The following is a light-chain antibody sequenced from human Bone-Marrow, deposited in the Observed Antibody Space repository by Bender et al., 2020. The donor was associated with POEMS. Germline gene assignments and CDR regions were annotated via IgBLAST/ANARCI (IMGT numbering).Light chain of an antibody. CDR1: SSDVGGYNY. V-gene: IGLV2-14*01. CDR2: DVS. J-gene: IGLJ2*01. Sequence: QSALTQPPSASGSPGQSVTISCTGTSSDVGGYNYVSWYQQHPGKAPKFLIYDVSTRPSGVSTRFSGSKSGNTASLTISGLQAEDEADYYCSSFTSSNTYVVFGGGTTLTVL. CDR3: SSFTSSNTYVV.